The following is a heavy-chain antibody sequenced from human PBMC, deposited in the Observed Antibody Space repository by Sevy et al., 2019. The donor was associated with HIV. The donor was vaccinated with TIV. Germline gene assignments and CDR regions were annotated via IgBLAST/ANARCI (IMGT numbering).Heavy chain of an antibody. J-gene: IGHJ1*01. D-gene: IGHD1-1*01. Sequence: SLRLSCAASGFTFSRYSMHWVRQAPGKGLEWVATISFDASNKHYADSVKGRFTISRDNFQNSLFLQMNSLRPEEKAVYYCALERLSSDVAEYFQNWGQGTLVTVSS. CDR1: GFTFSRYS. CDR2: ISFDASNK. V-gene: IGHV3-30*04. CDR3: ALERLSSDVAEYFQN.